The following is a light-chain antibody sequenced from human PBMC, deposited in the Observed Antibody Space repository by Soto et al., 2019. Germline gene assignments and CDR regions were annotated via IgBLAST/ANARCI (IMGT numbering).Light chain of an antibody. J-gene: IGLJ3*02. CDR1: SSNIGAGYD. V-gene: IGLV1-40*01. CDR2: GNS. CDR3: QSFDISLSGWV. Sequence: QSVLTQPPSVSGAPGQRVTISCTGSSSNIGAGYDVHWYQQLPGTAPKLLIYGNSNRPSGVPDRFSGSKSGTSASLAITGLQGGDVADYYCQSFDISLSGWVFGGGTQLAVL.